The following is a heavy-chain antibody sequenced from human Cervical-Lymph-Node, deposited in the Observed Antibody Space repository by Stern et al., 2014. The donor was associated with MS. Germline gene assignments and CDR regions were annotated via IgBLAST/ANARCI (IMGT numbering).Heavy chain of an antibody. CDR3: AKDINDYWSGPADY. V-gene: IGHV3-9*01. J-gene: IGHJ4*02. Sequence: EVQLVESGGGLVQPGRSLRLSCADSGFTFADHAMHWVRQAPGKGLEWVSGINWSGGNTEYADVVEGRFTISRDNAKNSLYLQINSLRVEDTAFYYCAKDINDYWSGPADYWGQGTLVTVSS. CDR2: INWSGGNT. CDR1: GFTFADHA. D-gene: IGHD3-3*01.